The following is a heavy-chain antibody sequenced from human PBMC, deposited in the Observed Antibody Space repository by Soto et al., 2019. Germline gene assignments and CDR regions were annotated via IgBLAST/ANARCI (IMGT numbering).Heavy chain of an antibody. V-gene: IGHV1-69*13. Sequence: SVKVSCKASGGTFSSYAISWVRQAPGQGLEWMGGIIPIFGTANYAQKFQGRVTITADESTSTAYMELGSLRSEDTAVYYCARNYDILTGSYFDYWGQGTLVTVSS. CDR1: GGTFSSYA. CDR3: ARNYDILTGSYFDY. J-gene: IGHJ4*02. D-gene: IGHD3-9*01. CDR2: IIPIFGTA.